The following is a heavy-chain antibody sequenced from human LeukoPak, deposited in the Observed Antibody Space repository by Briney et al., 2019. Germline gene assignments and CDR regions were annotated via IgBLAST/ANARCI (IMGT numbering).Heavy chain of an antibody. J-gene: IGHJ4*02. D-gene: IGHD3-22*01. CDR1: GFTLSSYG. CDR3: ARDRDYYDSSGYYLY. CDR2: IWYDGSNK. V-gene: IGHV3-33*01. Sequence: GGSLRLSCAASGFTLSSYGMHWVRQAPGKGLEWVAVIWYDGSNKYYADSVKGRFTISRDNSKNTLYLQMNSLRAEDTAVYYCARDRDYYDSSGYYLYWGQGTLVTVSS.